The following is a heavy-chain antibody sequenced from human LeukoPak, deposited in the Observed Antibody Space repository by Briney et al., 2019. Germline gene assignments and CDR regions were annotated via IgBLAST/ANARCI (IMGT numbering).Heavy chain of an antibody. Sequence: SVKVSCKASGFTFTSSAVQWVRQARGQGLEWIGWIVVGSGNTNYAQKFQERVTINRDMSTSTAYMELSSLRSEDTAVYYCATYDVTTGTKTALGYWGQGTLVTVSS. V-gene: IGHV1-58*01. D-gene: IGHD1-1*01. J-gene: IGHJ4*02. CDR1: GFTFTSSA. CDR3: ATYDVTTGTKTALGY. CDR2: IVVGSGNT.